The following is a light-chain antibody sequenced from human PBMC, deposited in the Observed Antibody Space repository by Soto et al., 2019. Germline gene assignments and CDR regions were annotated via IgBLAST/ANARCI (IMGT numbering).Light chain of an antibody. CDR2: RAS. J-gene: IGKJ1*01. Sequence: DIQMTQSPSTLSASVGDRVTITCRASQSISSWWAWYQQKPGKAPKLLIYRASSLERGVPSRFSGSGSGKEFTLTISSMQPDDFATYYCQRYNSYGTFGQGTKVDI. V-gene: IGKV1-5*03. CDR1: QSISSW. CDR3: QRYNSYGT.